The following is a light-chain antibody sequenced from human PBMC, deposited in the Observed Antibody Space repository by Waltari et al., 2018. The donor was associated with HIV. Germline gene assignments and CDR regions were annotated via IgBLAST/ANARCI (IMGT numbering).Light chain of an antibody. CDR1: SSNIGNNF. J-gene: IGLJ1*01. CDR3: GTWDGRLSAGV. Sequence: QSVLTQPPSVSAAPGQRVNISCSGGSSNIGNNFVCWYQQSSGLPPRLLIYDNNKRPLGIPCRSSSSKSGTSASLGIIGLQAEDEGDYYCGTWDGRLSAGVFGSGTHVIVL. CDR2: DNN. V-gene: IGLV1-51*01.